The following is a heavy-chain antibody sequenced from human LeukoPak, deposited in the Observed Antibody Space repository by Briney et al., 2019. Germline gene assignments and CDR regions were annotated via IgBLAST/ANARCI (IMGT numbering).Heavy chain of an antibody. CDR1: GGSISNYY. D-gene: IGHD4-17*01. J-gene: IGHJ4*02. Sequence: SETLSLTCTVSGGSISNYYWSWIRQPAGKGLQWIGRIYTSGSTKYSPSLKSRVTMSVDTSKNQFSLRLSSVTAEDTAVYYCAKGKRDLDYGDHGGDYWGQGTLVTVSS. CDR3: AKGKRDLDYGDHGGDY. V-gene: IGHV4-4*07. CDR2: IYTSGST.